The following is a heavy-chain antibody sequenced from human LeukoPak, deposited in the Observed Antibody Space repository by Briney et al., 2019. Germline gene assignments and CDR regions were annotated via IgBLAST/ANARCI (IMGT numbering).Heavy chain of an antibody. CDR3: ASVELAAGCSY. Sequence: GGSLRLSCAASGFTFSSYAMSWVRQAPGKGLEWVSSISGSGISTYYADSVKGRFTVSRDNSKNTLYLQMNSLRAEDTALYYCASVELAAGCSYWGQGTLVTVSS. CDR2: ISGSGIST. CDR1: GFTFSSYA. V-gene: IGHV3-23*01. J-gene: IGHJ4*02. D-gene: IGHD6-13*01.